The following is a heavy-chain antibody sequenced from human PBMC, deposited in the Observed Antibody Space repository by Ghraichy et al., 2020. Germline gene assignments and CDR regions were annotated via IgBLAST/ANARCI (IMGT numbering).Heavy chain of an antibody. Sequence: SETLTLTCAVYGGSFSGYYWSWIRQPPGKGLEWIGEINHSGSTNYNPSLKSRVTISVDTSKNQFSLKLSSVTAADTAVYYCARAVVTHRGEYFQHWGQGTLVTVSS. CDR3: ARAVVTHRGEYFQH. CDR1: GGSFSGYY. CDR2: INHSGST. D-gene: IGHD4-23*01. V-gene: IGHV4-34*01. J-gene: IGHJ1*01.